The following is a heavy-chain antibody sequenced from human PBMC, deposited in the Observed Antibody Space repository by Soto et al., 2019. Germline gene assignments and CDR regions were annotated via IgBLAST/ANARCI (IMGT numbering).Heavy chain of an antibody. Sequence: GGSLRLSCAASGFTFSSYAMSWVRQAPGKGLEWVSAISGSGGSTYYADSVKGRFTISRDNSKNTVYLQMTSLRADDTAVYYCADGGRYPYYWGPGTMVTVSS. V-gene: IGHV3-23*01. CDR3: ADGGRYPYY. J-gene: IGHJ4*02. D-gene: IGHD1-26*01. CDR2: ISGSGGST. CDR1: GFTFSSYA.